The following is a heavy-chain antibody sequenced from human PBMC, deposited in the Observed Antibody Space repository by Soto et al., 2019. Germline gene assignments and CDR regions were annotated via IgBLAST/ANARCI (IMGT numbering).Heavy chain of an antibody. V-gene: IGHV1-3*01. Sequence: QVQLVQSGAEVKKPGASVKVSCKASGYTFTSYAMHWVRQAPGQRLEWMGRINAGNGNTKYSQKSQGRVTITRDTSASTAYMELSSLRSEDTAVYYCARGPGGPDGPGDYWGQGTLVTVSS. J-gene: IGHJ4*02. CDR1: GYTFTSYA. CDR3: ARGPGGPDGPGDY. D-gene: IGHD2-15*01. CDR2: INAGNGNT.